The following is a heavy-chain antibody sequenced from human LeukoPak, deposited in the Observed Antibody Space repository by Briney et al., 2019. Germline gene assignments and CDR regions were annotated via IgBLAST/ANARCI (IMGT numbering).Heavy chain of an antibody. V-gene: IGHV4-34*01. CDR2: INHSGST. CDR1: GGSFSNFY. Sequence: PSETLSLTCAVYGGSFSNFYWNCIRQPPGKGLEWIGEINHSGSTNYNPSLKSRVTISVDTSKNQISLTLSSVTAADTAVYYCARQHLAQRAFDIWGQGTMVTVSS. D-gene: IGHD3-3*02. J-gene: IGHJ3*02. CDR3: ARQHLAQRAFDI.